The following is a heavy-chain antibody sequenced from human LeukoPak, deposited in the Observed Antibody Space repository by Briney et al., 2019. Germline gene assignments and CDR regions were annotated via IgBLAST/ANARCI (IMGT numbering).Heavy chain of an antibody. CDR2: ISSSGSTI. J-gene: IGHJ4*02. V-gene: IGHV3-48*03. CDR3: AKDRRAGSYDY. Sequence: PGGSLRLSCAASGFTFSSYEMNWVRQAPGKGREWVSYISSSGSTIYYADSVKGRFTISRDNSKNTLYLQMNSLRAEDTAVYYCAKDRRAGSYDYWGQGTLVTVSS. D-gene: IGHD3-10*01. CDR1: GFTFSSYE.